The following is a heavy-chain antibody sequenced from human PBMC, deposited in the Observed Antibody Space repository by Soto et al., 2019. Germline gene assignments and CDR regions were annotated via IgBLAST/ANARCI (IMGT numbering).Heavy chain of an antibody. CDR2: IDWDDDK. V-gene: IGHV2-70*11. D-gene: IGHD6-13*01. J-gene: IGHJ4*02. CDR3: ARVIAAAGTFDY. CDR1: GFSLSTSGMC. Sequence: PTLVNPTQTLTLTCTFSGFSLSTSGMCVSWIRQPPGKALEWLARIDWDDDKYYSTSLKTRLTISKDTSKNQVVLTMTNMDPVDTATYYCARVIAAAGTFDYWGQGTLVTVSS.